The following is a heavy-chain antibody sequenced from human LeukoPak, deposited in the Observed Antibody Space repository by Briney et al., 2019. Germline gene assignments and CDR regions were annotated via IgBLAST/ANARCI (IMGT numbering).Heavy chain of an antibody. CDR1: GGSISSYY. J-gene: IGHJ4*02. Sequence: SETLSLTCTVSGGSISSYYWGWIRQPPGKGLEWIGSIYYSGSTYYNPSLKSRVTISVDTSKNQFSLKLSSVTAADTAVYYCARVGDGYNLDYWGQGTLVTVSS. CDR3: ARVGDGYNLDY. D-gene: IGHD5-24*01. CDR2: IYYSGST. V-gene: IGHV4-39*01.